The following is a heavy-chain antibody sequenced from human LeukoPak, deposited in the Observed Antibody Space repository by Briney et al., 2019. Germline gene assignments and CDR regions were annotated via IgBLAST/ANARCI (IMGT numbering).Heavy chain of an antibody. V-gene: IGHV4-39*07. CDR2: IYHSGNT. CDR3: ARGGNYWPQWWFDP. J-gene: IGHJ5*02. D-gene: IGHD1-26*01. CDR1: GGSISSSSYY. Sequence: TETLSLTCTVSGGSISSSSYYWGWIRQPPGKGLEWIGSIYHSGNTYYNPSLKSRVTMSLDASKNQFSLELNSVTPADTAVYYCARGGNYWPQWWFDPWGRGTLVSVSS.